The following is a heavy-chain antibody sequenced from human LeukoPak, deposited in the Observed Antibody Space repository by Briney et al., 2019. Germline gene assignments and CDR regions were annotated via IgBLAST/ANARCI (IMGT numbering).Heavy chain of an antibody. D-gene: IGHD2-8*01. CDR3: AREPLYARRRKNDY. Sequence: PGGSLRLSCAASGFTFSSYWMSWVRQAPGKGLEWVANIKQDGSEKYYVDSVKGRFTISRDNAENSLYLQMNSLRAEDTAVYYCAREPLYARRRKNDYWGQGTLVTVSS. CDR2: IKQDGSEK. CDR1: GFTFSSYW. V-gene: IGHV3-7*01. J-gene: IGHJ4*02.